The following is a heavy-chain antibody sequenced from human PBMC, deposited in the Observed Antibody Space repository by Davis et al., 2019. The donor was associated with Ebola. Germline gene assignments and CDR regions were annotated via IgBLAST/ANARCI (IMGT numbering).Heavy chain of an antibody. CDR2: ITKGSDAI. D-gene: IGHD4-11*01. Sequence: PGGSLRLSCAASGSLFSDYSMNWVRQAPGKGLEWITYITKGSDAIHYADSVKGRFAVSRDNAKNSLFLQMNSLTDEDSAVYYCARDYIFAFDFWGQGTQVTVSS. CDR3: ARDYIFAFDF. J-gene: IGHJ4*02. V-gene: IGHV3-48*02. CDR1: GSLFSDYS.